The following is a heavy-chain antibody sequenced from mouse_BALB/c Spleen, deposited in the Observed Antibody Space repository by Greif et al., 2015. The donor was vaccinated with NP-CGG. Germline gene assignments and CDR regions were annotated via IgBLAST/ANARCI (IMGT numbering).Heavy chain of an antibody. D-gene: IGHD1-1*01. J-gene: IGHJ4*01. CDR2: ISSGSSTI. Sequence: EVKVVDSGGGLVQPGGSRKLSCAASGFTFSSFGMHWVRQAPEKGLEWVAYISSGSSTIYYADTVKGRFTISRDNPKNTLFLQMTSLRSEDTAMYYCARTTVVAYYAMDYWGQGTSVTVSS. CDR1: GFTFSSFG. CDR3: ARTTVVAYYAMDY. V-gene: IGHV5-17*02.